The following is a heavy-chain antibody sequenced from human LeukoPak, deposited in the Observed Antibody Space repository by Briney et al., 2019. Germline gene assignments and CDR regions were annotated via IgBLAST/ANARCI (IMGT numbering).Heavy chain of an antibody. CDR2: IYYSGGT. CDR1: GGSISSYY. Sequence: SETLSLTCTVSGGSISSYYWSWIRQPPGKGLEWIGYIYYSGGTNYNPSLKSRVTISVDTSKNQFSLKLSSVTAADTAVYYCARVRIAAAGTGLYFDYWGQGALVTVSS. V-gene: IGHV4-59*01. J-gene: IGHJ4*02. CDR3: ARVRIAAAGTGLYFDY. D-gene: IGHD6-13*01.